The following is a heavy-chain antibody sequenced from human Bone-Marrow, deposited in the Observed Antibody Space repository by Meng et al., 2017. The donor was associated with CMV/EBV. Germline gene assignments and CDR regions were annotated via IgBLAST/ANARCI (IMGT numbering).Heavy chain of an antibody. CDR2: IYYSGST. Sequence: SETLSLTCTVSGGSISSYYWSWIRQPPGKGLEWIGSIYYSGSTYYNPSLKSRVTISVDTSKNQFSLKLSSVTAADTAVYYCAARNYFDYWGQGTLVTVSS. CDR3: AARNYFDY. V-gene: IGHV4-59*05. J-gene: IGHJ4*02. CDR1: GGSISSYY.